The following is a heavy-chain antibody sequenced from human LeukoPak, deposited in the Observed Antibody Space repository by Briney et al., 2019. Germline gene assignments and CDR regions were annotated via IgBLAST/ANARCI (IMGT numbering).Heavy chain of an antibody. CDR2: IWYDGSNK. V-gene: IGHV3-33*01. D-gene: IGHD6-13*01. CDR1: GFTFSTYG. Sequence: GRSLRLSCGASGFTFSTYGMQWVRQAPGKRLEWVAVIWYDGSNKYYADSVKGRFTVSRDNSKNTLYLQMNSLRAEDTAVYYCARSMAAADYWGQGTLVTVSS. J-gene: IGHJ4*02. CDR3: ARSMAAADY.